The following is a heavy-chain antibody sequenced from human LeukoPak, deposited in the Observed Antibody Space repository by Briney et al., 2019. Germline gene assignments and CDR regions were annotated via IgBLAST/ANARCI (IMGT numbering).Heavy chain of an antibody. CDR2: ISSSSSTI. CDR1: GFTFSSYI. CDR3: AREGGSYSHPFDY. D-gene: IGHD1-26*01. V-gene: IGHV3-48*04. Sequence: GGSLRLSCAASGFTFSSYIMNWVRQAPGKGLEWVSYISSSSSTIYYADSVKGRFTISRDNAKNSLYLQMNSLRAEDTAVYYCAREGGSYSHPFDYWGQGTLVTVSS. J-gene: IGHJ4*02.